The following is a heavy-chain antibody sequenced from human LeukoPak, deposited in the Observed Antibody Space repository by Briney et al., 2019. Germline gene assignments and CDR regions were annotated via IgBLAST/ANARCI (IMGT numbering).Heavy chain of an antibody. D-gene: IGHD3-3*01. Sequence: GGSLRLSCAASGFTFSSYAMSWVRQAPGKGLEWVSAIGGSGGSTYYADSVKGRFTISRDNSKNTLYLQMNSLRAEDTAVYYCAKGDDFWSGYQVDYWGQGTLVTVSS. V-gene: IGHV3-23*01. CDR1: GFTFSSYA. CDR3: AKGDDFWSGYQVDY. CDR2: IGGSGGST. J-gene: IGHJ4*02.